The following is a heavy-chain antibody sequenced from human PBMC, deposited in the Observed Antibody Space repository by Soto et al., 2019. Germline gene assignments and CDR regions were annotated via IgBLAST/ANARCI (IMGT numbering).Heavy chain of an antibody. CDR2: IYHNGSP. D-gene: IGHD5-12*01. J-gene: IGHJ4*02. CDR1: GGSISSTNW. V-gene: IGHV4-4*02. CDR3: ARENSGDGYNYLDY. Sequence: SETLSLTCVVSGGSISSTNWWTWVRQPPGKRLEWIGEIYHNGSPTYSPSLRGRATISVDKSNNQFSLKLSSVTAADTAVYYCARENSGDGYNYLDYWGQGSLVTVS.